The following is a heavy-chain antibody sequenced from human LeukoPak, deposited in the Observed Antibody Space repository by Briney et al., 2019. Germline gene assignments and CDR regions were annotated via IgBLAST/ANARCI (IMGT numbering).Heavy chain of an antibody. V-gene: IGHV4-4*07. CDR3: ASTYYYGSGSYGY. J-gene: IGHJ4*02. CDR1: GGSISSYY. Sequence: PSETLSLTCTVSGGSISSYYWSWIRQPAGKGLEWIGRIYTSGSTNYNPSLKSRATISVDTSKNQFSLKLSSVTAADTAVYYCASTYYYGSGSYGYWGQGTLVTVSS. CDR2: IYTSGST. D-gene: IGHD3-10*01.